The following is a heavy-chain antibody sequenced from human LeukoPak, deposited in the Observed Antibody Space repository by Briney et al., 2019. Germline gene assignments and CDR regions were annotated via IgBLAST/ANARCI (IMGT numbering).Heavy chain of an antibody. V-gene: IGHV5-51*01. CDR3: ARRDSSGYNYFDY. CDR1: GYRFTTYW. J-gene: IGHJ4*02. D-gene: IGHD3-22*01. Sequence: GESLKISCKGSGYRFTTYWIGWVRQMPGKGLEWMGIIYPGDSDTRYSPSFQGQVIISADKSISTAYPQWSSLKASDTAMYYCARRDSSGYNYFDYWGQGTLVTVSS. CDR2: IYPGDSDT.